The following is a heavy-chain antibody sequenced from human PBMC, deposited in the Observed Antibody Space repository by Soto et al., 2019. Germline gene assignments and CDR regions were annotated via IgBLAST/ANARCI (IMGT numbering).Heavy chain of an antibody. V-gene: IGHV3-74*01. J-gene: IGHJ3*01. Sequence: EVQLVESGGGLVQPGESLRLSCAASGFTFDYYWMHWARQAPGKGLVWVSRVHSGGTTTTYADSVKGRFTISRDNASNTVSLRMTSRRAGDTARYYLGRGDRSGFDLWGHGTMVTVSS. CDR2: VHSGGTTT. D-gene: IGHD3-3*01. CDR1: GFTFDYYW. CDR3: GRGDRSGFDL.